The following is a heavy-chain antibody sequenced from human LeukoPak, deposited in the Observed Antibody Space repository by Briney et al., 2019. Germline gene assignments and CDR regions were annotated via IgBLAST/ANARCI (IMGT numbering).Heavy chain of an antibody. V-gene: IGHV3-53*01. CDR3: ARRLRRNYFDY. Sequence: GGSLRLSCAASGFTVSSNYMSWVRQAPGKGLEWVSVIYSGGSTYYADSVKGRFTISRDNSKSTLYIQMNSLRAEDTAVYYCARRLRRNYFDYWGQGTLATVSS. CDR2: IYSGGST. J-gene: IGHJ4*02. D-gene: IGHD4-17*01. CDR1: GFTVSSNY.